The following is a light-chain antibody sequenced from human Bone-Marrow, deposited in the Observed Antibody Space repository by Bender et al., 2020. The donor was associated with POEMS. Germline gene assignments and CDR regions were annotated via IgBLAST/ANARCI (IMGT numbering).Light chain of an antibody. CDR1: ISDIGSYNY. V-gene: IGLV2-14*03. CDR2: DGS. Sequence: QSALTQPASVSGSPGQSITISCTGTISDIGSYNYVSWYQQHPGKAPKLMIYDGSERPSGVSNRFSGSKSGTSASLAISDIQSEDEGDYYCSSWDDSLSGWVFGGGTKLTVL. J-gene: IGLJ3*02. CDR3: SSWDDSLSGWV.